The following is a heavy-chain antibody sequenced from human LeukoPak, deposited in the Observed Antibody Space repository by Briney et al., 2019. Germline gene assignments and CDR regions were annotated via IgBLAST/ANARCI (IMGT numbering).Heavy chain of an antibody. CDR2: IYSGGIT. J-gene: IGHJ4*02. Sequence: GGSLRLSCAASGFTVSSNYMIWLRQAPGKGLVWVSLIYSGGITYYADSVKGLFTISRDNSKNTLYLQMNSLRAEDTAVYYCARDIGGYSVPHWGQGTLVTVSS. CDR3: ARDIGGYSVPH. CDR1: GFTVSSNY. D-gene: IGHD5/OR15-5a*01. V-gene: IGHV3-66*01.